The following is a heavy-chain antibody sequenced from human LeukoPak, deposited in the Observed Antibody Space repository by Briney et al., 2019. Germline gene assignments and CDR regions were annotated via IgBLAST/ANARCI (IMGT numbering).Heavy chain of an antibody. J-gene: IGHJ3*01. CDR2: INSDGSST. D-gene: IGHD1-20*01. CDR3: ARAYGKWNDVYFYAFDL. Sequence: GGSLRLSCAASGFSFSSYWMHWVRQAPGKGLVWVSRINSDGSSTSYADSVKGRFTISRDNAKNSLYLQMNSLRAEDTALYYFARAYGKWNDVYFYAFDLWGQGTMVTVSS. V-gene: IGHV3-74*01. CDR1: GFSFSSYW.